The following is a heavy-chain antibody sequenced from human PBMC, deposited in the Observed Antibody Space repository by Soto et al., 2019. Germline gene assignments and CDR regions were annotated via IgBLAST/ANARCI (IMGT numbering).Heavy chain of an antibody. Sequence: ASVKVSCKASGYTFTSYDINWVRQATGQGLEWMGWMNPNSGNTGYAQKFQGRVTMTRNTSISTAYMELSSLRSEDTAVYYCARVPPSPFRTGSINWFDPWGQGTLVTVSS. J-gene: IGHJ5*02. V-gene: IGHV1-8*01. D-gene: IGHD1-1*01. CDR3: ARVPPSPFRTGSINWFDP. CDR2: MNPNSGNT. CDR1: GYTFTSYD.